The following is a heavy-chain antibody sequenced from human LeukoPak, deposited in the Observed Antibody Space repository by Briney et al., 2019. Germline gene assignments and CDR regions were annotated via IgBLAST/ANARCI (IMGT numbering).Heavy chain of an antibody. CDR1: GFTFSSYA. V-gene: IGHV3-23*01. D-gene: IGHD5-18*01. J-gene: IGHJ4*02. CDR3: APCAWIKLWLPDY. CDR2: IDASGGGA. Sequence: TGGSLRLSCAASGFTFSSYAMTWVRQAPGKGLEWVSSIDASGGGASYADSVKGRFTISRDNSKNTLYLQMNSLRAEDTAIYYCAPCAWIKLWLPDYWGQGTLVTVSS.